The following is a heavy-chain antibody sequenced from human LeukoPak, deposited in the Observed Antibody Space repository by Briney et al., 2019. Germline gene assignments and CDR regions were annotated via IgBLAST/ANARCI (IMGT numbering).Heavy chain of an antibody. Sequence: ASVKVSCKASGYMFNIYGISWVRQAPGQGFEWMGWISAFNGNTNYARNFQDRVTMTTDTSTSTAYMELTSLRSDDTAAYYCARSPPSTGYDRFDTWGQGTLVTVSS. CDR3: ARSPPSTGYDRFDT. CDR1: GYMFNIYG. J-gene: IGHJ4*02. CDR2: ISAFNGNT. V-gene: IGHV1-18*01. D-gene: IGHD5-12*01.